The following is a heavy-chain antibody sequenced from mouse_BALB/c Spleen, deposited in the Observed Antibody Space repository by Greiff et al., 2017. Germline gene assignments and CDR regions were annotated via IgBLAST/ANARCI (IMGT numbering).Heavy chain of an antibody. CDR2: IWGDGST. Sequence: VQLQQSGPGLVAPSQSLSITCTVSGFSLTGYGVNWVRQPPGKGLEWLGMIWGDGSTDYNSALKSRLSISKDNSKSQVFLKMNSLQTDDTARYYCARAALYYGNWFAYWGQGTLVTVSA. V-gene: IGHV2-6-7*01. CDR3: ARAALYYGNWFAY. J-gene: IGHJ3*01. CDR1: GFSLTGYG. D-gene: IGHD2-1*01.